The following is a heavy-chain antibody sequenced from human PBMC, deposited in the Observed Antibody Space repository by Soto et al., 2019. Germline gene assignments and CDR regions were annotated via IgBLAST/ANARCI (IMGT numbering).Heavy chain of an antibody. V-gene: IGHV3-30-3*01. CDR2: ISYDGSNK. Sequence: PGGSLRLSCAASGFTFSSYAMHWVRQAPGKGLEWVAVISYDGSNKYYADSVKGRFTISRDNSKNTLYLQMNSLRAEDTAVYYCARDQRYYDRTDAFEIWGQGTMVTVSS. D-gene: IGHD3-22*01. J-gene: IGHJ3*02. CDR3: ARDQRYYDRTDAFEI. CDR1: GFTFSSYA.